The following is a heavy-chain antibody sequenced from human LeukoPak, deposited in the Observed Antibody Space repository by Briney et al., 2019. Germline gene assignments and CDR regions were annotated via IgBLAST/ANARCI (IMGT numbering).Heavy chain of an antibody. J-gene: IGHJ4*02. V-gene: IGHV3-23*01. CDR1: GFSFSSYA. D-gene: IGHD3-22*01. Sequence: GGSLRLSCAPSGFSFSSYAMSWVRQAPGKGLEWVSAMSSSDDGRYYAASVRGRFTISRDNSKNTLYLQMNSLRAEDTAVYYCAKDDAADYYDSSGYVGVGDYWGQGTLVTVSS. CDR3: AKDDAADYYDSSGYVGVGDY. CDR2: MSSSDDGR.